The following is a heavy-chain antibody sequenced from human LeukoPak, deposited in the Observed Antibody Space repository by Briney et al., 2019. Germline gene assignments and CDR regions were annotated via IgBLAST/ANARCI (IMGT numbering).Heavy chain of an antibody. J-gene: IGHJ4*02. CDR1: GFTFTDYP. V-gene: IGHV3-11*05. Sequence: GGSLRLSCAASGFTFTDYPMNWVRQARGRGLEWVSNIRTTAERANYANYADAVRGRVTVSRDDAKYTLYLHMNGLRDDDTAVYYCARDQGYAFDYWGQGILVTVSS. CDR3: ARDQGYAFDY. CDR2: IRTTAERANYA. D-gene: IGHD2-8*01.